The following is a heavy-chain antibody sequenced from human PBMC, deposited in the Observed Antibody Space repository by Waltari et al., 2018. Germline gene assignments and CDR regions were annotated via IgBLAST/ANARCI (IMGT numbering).Heavy chain of an antibody. CDR2: ISGSGGST. V-gene: IGHV3-23*01. CDR1: GFTFSSYA. Sequence: EVRLLESGGGLVQPGGSLRLSCAASGFTFSSYAMSWVRQAPGKGLEWVSAISGSGGSTYYADSVKGRFTISRDNSKNTLYLQMNSLRAEDTAVYYCAKDLAWDSYGYYYYGMDVWGQGTTVTVSS. CDR3: AKDLAWDSYGYYYYGMDV. D-gene: IGHD5-18*01. J-gene: IGHJ6*02.